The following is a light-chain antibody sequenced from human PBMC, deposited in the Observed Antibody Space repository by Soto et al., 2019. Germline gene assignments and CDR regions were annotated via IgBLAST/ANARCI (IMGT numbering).Light chain of an antibody. CDR3: QQYNKGPVT. V-gene: IGKV2-30*01. CDR1: QSLVYSDGNTY. CDR2: KVS. Sequence: DVLMTQSPLSLPVTLGQPASISCRSSQSLVYSDGNTYLNWFKQRQGQSPRRXTYKVSDRDSGVPSRFRGSGSGTDFTLTIISLQSEDFGVYYCQQYNKGPVTFGQGTKVDIK. J-gene: IGKJ1*01.